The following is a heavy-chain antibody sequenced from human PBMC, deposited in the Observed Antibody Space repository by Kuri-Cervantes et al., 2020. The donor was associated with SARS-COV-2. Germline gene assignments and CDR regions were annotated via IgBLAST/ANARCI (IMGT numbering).Heavy chain of an antibody. J-gene: IGHJ6*02. CDR2: ISSSSSYI. D-gene: IGHD6-19*01. Sequence: GGSLRLSCTASGFTFDDYAMHWVRRAPGKGLEWVSGISSSSSYIYYADSVKGRFTISRDNAKNSLYLQMNSLRAEDTALYYCAKGSDSSGWYVHYYYGMDVWGQGTTVTVSS. CDR3: AKGSDSSGWYVHYYYGMDV. V-gene: IGHV3-9*01. CDR1: GFTFDDYA.